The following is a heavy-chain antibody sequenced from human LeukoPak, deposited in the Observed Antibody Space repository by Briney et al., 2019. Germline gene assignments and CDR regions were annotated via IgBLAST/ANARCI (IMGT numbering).Heavy chain of an antibody. D-gene: IGHD2-15*01. CDR1: GFTFRNYA. V-gene: IGHV3-53*01. CDR2: LYSDGRT. J-gene: IGHJ4*02. CDR3: ARGGGYYPIDY. Sequence: GGSLRLSCAASGFTFRNYAMTWVRQAPGKGLEWVSVLYSDGRTYYADSVKGRFTISRGTSKNTLYLQVNSLRAEDTAVYYCARGGGYYPIDYWGQGTLVTVSS.